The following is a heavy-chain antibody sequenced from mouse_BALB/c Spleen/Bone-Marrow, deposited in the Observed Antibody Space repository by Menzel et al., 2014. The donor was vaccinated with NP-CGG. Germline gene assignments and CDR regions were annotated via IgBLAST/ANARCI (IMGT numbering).Heavy chain of an antibody. D-gene: IGHD2-3*01. CDR3: ARSPRWLPPDC. CDR2: ISSGSSTI. CDR1: VFTFSSFG. Sequence: VKLVESGGGLVQPGGSRKLSCAASVFTFSSFGMHWVRQAPEKGPEWVAYISSGSSTIYYADIVKGRFTISRDNPKNTLFLQMTSLRSEDTAMYYCARSPRWLPPDCWGQGTTLTVSS. V-gene: IGHV5-17*02. J-gene: IGHJ2*01.